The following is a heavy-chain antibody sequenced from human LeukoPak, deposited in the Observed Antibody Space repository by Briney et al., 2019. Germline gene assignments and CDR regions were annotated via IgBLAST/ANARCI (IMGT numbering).Heavy chain of an antibody. V-gene: IGHV3-23*01. CDR2: ISDDFGT. D-gene: IGHD6-13*01. CDR3: ATGPPQYSSSWLHFDY. Sequence: PGGSLRLSCAASGFTFSSYAMSFLRRAPGKGLEWVSAISDDFGTYHADSVKGRFTISRGNSRNTLYLQMTSLRAEDTAVYYCATGPPQYSSSWLHFDYWGQGTLVTVSS. CDR1: GFTFSSYA. J-gene: IGHJ4*02.